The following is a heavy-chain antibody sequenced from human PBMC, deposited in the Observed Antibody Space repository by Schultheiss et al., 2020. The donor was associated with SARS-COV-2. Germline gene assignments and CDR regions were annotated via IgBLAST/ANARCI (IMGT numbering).Heavy chain of an antibody. CDR2: ISYDGSNK. J-gene: IGHJ1*01. D-gene: IGHD2-2*01. V-gene: IGHV3-30*01. CDR3: ARDHQQIGYFQH. CDR1: GFTFSSYA. Sequence: GGSLRLSCAASGFTFSSYAMHWVRQAPGKGLEWVAVISYDGSNKYYADSVKGRFTISRDNSKNTLYLQMNSLRAEDTAVYYCARDHQQIGYFQHWGQGTLVTVSS.